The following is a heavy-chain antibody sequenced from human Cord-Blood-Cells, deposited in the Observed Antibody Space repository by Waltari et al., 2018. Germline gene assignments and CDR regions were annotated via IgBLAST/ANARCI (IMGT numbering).Heavy chain of an antibody. CDR2: TYYRSKWYN. V-gene: IGHV6-1*01. CDR1: GDSFSSNHAP. Sequence: QVQLQQSGPGLVKPSQTPSLTCALSGDSFSSNHAPWTWIRQSPSRGLEWLGRTYYRSKWYNDYAVSVKSRITINPDTSKNQFSLQLNSVTPEDTAVYYCARDTRYNWNYFDYWGQGTLVTVSS. D-gene: IGHD1-20*01. CDR3: ARDTRYNWNYFDY. J-gene: IGHJ4*02.